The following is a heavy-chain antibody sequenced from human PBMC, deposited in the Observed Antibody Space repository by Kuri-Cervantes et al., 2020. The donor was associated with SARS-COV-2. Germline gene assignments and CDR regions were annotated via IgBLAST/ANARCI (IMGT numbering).Heavy chain of an antibody. CDR3: AKTVRARGDYGVG. D-gene: IGHD4-17*01. CDR1: GSTFSSYD. V-gene: IGHV3-13*05. CDR2: IGTAGDP. J-gene: IGHJ4*02. Sequence: GGSLRLSCAASGSTFSSYDMHWVRQATGKGLEWVSAIGTAGDPYYPGSVKGRFTISRENAKNTLYLQMNSLRAEDTAVYYCAKTVRARGDYGVGWGQGTLVTVSS.